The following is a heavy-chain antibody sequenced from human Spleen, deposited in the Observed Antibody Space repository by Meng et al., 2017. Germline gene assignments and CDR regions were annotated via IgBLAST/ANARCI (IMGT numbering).Heavy chain of an antibody. CDR2: INTNTGKP. J-gene: IGHJ4*02. CDR1: GYTFTTYG. D-gene: IGHD3-10*01. CDR3: ARVAGSNVGEFEY. Sequence: QVQLVQSGSEVKKPGASVKVSCQASGYTFTTYGLNWVRQAPGQGLEWMGWINTNTGKPTYAQGFTGRFVFSLDTPVSTAYLQINSLQADDTAVYYCARVAGSNVGEFEYWGQGTLVTVSS. V-gene: IGHV7-4-1*02.